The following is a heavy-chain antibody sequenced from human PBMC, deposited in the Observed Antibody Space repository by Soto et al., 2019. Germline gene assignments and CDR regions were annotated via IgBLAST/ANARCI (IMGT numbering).Heavy chain of an antibody. Sequence: VSVEVSCKASGDTFASFGMSWARQVHGQGLEWMGWISAYSGNTNYAQKLQGRVTMTTDTSTSTAYMELRSLRAEDTAVYYFLLDRGDCHGLVPPSLGHWGQGTLGTVSS. CDR1: GDTFASFG. D-gene: IGHD2-21*02. CDR3: LLDRGDCHGLVPPSLGH. J-gene: IGHJ4*01. CDR2: ISAYSGNT. V-gene: IGHV1-18*01.